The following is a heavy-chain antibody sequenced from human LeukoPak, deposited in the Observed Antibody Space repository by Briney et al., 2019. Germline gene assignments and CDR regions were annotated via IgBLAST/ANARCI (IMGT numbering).Heavy chain of an antibody. CDR2: ISGSGGST. Sequence: GGSLRLSCAASGFTFSSYSMNWVRQAPGKGLEWVSAISGSGGSTYYADSVKGRFTISRDNSKNTLYLQMNSLRAEDTAVYYCAKDLAEWELPSFDYWGQGTLVTVSS. V-gene: IGHV3-23*01. CDR3: AKDLAEWELPSFDY. CDR1: GFTFSSYS. J-gene: IGHJ4*02. D-gene: IGHD1-26*01.